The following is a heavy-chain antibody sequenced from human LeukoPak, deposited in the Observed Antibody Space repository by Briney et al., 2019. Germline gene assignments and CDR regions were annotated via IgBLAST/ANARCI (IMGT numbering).Heavy chain of an antibody. D-gene: IGHD2-2*02. CDR1: GFTFDDYR. J-gene: IGHJ6*03. V-gene: IGHV3-20*01. CDR2: INWNGGST. CDR3: ARVGRYCSSTSCYKYYYYYYMDV. Sequence: GGSLRLSCAASGFTFDDYRMSWVRQAPGKGLEWVSGINWNGGSTGYADSVKGRFTISRDNAKNSLYLQMNSLRAEDTALYHCARVGRYCSSTSCYKYYYYYYMDVWGKGTTVTVSS.